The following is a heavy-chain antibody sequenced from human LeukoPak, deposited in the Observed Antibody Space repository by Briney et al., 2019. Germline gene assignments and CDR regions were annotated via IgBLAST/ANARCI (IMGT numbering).Heavy chain of an antibody. CDR3: AREHYDISGYYSSYYYYMDV. V-gene: IGHV4-59*01. CDR1: GGSISSYY. J-gene: IGHJ6*03. D-gene: IGHD3-22*01. Sequence: PSETLSLTCTVSGGSISSYYWSWIRQPPGKGLEWIGYIYYSGSTNYNPSLKSRVTISVDTSKNQFSLKLSSVTAADTAVYYCAREHYDISGYYSSYYYYMDVWGKGTTVTVSS. CDR2: IYYSGST.